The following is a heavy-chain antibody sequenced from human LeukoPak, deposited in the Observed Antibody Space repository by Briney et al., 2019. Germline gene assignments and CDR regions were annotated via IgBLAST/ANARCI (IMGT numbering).Heavy chain of an antibody. CDR2: INAGNGNT. Sequence: ASVKVSCKASGYTFTSYAMHWVRQAPGQRLEWMGWINAGNGNTKYSQKFQGRVTITRDTSASTAYMELSSLRSEDTAVYYCARDGAGPGSYYNDFDYWGQGTLVTVSS. D-gene: IGHD3-10*01. J-gene: IGHJ4*02. CDR1: GYTFTSYA. V-gene: IGHV1-3*01. CDR3: ARDGAGPGSYYNDFDY.